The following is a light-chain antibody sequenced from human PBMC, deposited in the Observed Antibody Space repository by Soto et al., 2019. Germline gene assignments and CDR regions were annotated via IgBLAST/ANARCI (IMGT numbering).Light chain of an antibody. V-gene: IGLV2-8*01. CDR2: EVS. CDR3: SSYAGSNNPSV. CDR1: SSDVGGYNY. Sequence: QSALTQPPSASGSPGQSVTISCTGTSSDVGGYNYVSWYQQHPGKAPKLMIYEVSKRPSGVPDRFSGSKSGNTASLTVSGLQAEDEADYYCSSYAGSNNPSVFGTGTKLTV. J-gene: IGLJ1*01.